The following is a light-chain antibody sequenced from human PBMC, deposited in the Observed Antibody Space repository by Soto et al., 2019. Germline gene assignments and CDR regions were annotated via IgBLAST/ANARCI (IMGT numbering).Light chain of an antibody. CDR1: QSISSW. J-gene: IGKJ1*01. CDR3: QQYNSYSRKT. CDR2: DAS. V-gene: IGKV1-5*01. Sequence: DIQLTQSPSFLSASVGDRVTITCRASQSISSWLAWYQQKPGKAPKLLIYDASSLESGVPSRFSGSGSGTEFTLTISSLQPDDFATYYCQQYNSYSRKTFGQGTKVDI.